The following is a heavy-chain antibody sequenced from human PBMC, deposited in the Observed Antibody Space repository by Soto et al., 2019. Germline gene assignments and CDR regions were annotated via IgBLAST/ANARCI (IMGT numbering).Heavy chain of an antibody. Sequence: GESLKISCKGSGYSFTSYWIGWVRQMPGKGLEWMGILYPGDSDTRYSPSFQGQVTISADKSISTAYLPWSSLKASDTAMYYCARPEGYCSSNSCNAFDIWGQGTMVTVSS. D-gene: IGHD2-2*01. V-gene: IGHV5-51*01. J-gene: IGHJ3*02. CDR1: GYSFTSYW. CDR3: ARPEGYCSSNSCNAFDI. CDR2: LYPGDSDT.